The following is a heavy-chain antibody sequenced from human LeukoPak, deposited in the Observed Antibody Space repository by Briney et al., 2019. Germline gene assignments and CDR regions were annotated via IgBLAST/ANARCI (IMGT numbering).Heavy chain of an antibody. J-gene: IGHJ5*02. Sequence: SETLSLTCTVSGGSMTSYYGSWTRQPPGKGLEWIGYIYYFGSTNYNPSLKSRVTVSADTSKNQFSLNLRSVTAADTAVYYCARGRRSNWFDPWGQGTLVTVSS. V-gene: IGHV4-59*01. CDR2: IYYFGST. CDR1: GGSMTSYY. CDR3: ARGRRSNWFDP. D-gene: IGHD1-14*01.